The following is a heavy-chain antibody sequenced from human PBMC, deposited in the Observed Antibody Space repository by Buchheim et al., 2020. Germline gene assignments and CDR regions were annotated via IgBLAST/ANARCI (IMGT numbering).Heavy chain of an antibody. Sequence: EVHLLESGGGVVQPGGSLRLTCAASGFNFGIHVMGWVRQAPGKGLEWVSGISGYADSTYYADSVKGRFTISRDNSANTLQLGMNSLRAEDTAVYYCVKDAVFTTWELLAGWFDSWGQGTL. J-gene: IGHJ5*01. V-gene: IGHV3-23*01. D-gene: IGHD1-26*01. CDR1: GFNFGIHV. CDR3: VKDAVFTTWELLAGWFDS. CDR2: ISGYADST.